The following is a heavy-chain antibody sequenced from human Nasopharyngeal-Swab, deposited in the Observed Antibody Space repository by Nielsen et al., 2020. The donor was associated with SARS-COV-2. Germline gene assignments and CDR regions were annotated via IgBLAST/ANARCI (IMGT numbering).Heavy chain of an antibody. CDR1: GFTFDAYD. Sequence: SLKISCAASGFTFDAYDMHWVRHAPGKGLEWVSGISWNSGSIGYADSVKGRFTISRDNAKNSLYLQMNSLRAEDTALYYCAKMNPYYYGMDVWGQGTTVTVSS. CDR2: ISWNSGSI. V-gene: IGHV3-9*01. J-gene: IGHJ6*02. CDR3: AKMNPYYYGMDV.